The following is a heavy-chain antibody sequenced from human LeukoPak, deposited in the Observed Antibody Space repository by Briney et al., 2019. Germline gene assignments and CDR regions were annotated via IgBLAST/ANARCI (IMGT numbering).Heavy chain of an antibody. Sequence: GGSLRLSCAASGFTFRNYWMGWVRQAPGKGLEWAAVISYDGSNKYYADSVKGRFTISRDNSKNTLYLQMNSLRAEDTAVYYCAKDQEDWGQGTLVTVSS. CDR2: ISYDGSNK. CDR1: GFTFRNYW. V-gene: IGHV3-30*18. J-gene: IGHJ4*02. CDR3: AKDQED.